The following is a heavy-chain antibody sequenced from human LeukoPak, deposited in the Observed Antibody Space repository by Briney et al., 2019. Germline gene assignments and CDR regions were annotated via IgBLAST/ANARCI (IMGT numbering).Heavy chain of an antibody. CDR3: ARPDYGGNRGAFDI. CDR1: GGTFSSYA. Sequence: ASVKVSCKASGGTFSSYAISWVRQAPGQGLEWMGWISAYNGNTNYAQKLQGRVTMTTDTSTSTAYMELRSLRSDDTAVYYCARPDYGGNRGAFDIWGQGTMVTVSS. D-gene: IGHD4-23*01. CDR2: ISAYNGNT. J-gene: IGHJ3*02. V-gene: IGHV1-18*01.